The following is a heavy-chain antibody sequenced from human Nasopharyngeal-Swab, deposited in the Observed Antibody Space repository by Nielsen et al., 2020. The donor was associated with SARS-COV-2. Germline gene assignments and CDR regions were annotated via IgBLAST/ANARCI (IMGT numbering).Heavy chain of an antibody. V-gene: IGHV4-4*07. J-gene: IGHJ5*02. CDR1: GGSISSYY. Sequence: SETLSLTCTVSGGSISSYYWSWIRQPAGKGLEWIGRIYTSGSTNYNPSLKSRVTMSVDTSKNQFSLKLSSVTAADTAVYYCARGSITGTTGAWFDPWGHGTLFTVSS. CDR2: IYTSGST. CDR3: ARGSITGTTGAWFDP. D-gene: IGHD1-7*01.